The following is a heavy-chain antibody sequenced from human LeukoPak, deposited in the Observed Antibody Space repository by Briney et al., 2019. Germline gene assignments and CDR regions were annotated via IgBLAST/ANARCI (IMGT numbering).Heavy chain of an antibody. J-gene: IGHJ5*02. V-gene: IGHV4-34*01. CDR2: INHSGST. Sequence: SETLSLTCAVYGGSFSGYYWSWIRQPPGKGLEWIGEINHSGSTNYNPSLKSRVTISVDTSKNQFSLKLSSVTAAATAVYYCARGRTPLLFGLVSNWFDPWGQGTLGTVSS. D-gene: IGHD3-10*01. CDR3: ARGRTPLLFGLVSNWFDP. CDR1: GGSFSGYY.